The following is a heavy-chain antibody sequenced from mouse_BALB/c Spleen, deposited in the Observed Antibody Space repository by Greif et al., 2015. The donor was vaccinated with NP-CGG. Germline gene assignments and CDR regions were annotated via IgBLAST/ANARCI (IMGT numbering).Heavy chain of an antibody. J-gene: IGHJ2*01. V-gene: IGHV1-5*01. Sequence: EVQLQQSGTVLARPGASVKMSCKASGYTFTSYWMHWVKQRPGQGLEWIGAIYPGNSDTSYNQKFKGKAKLTAVTSTSTAYMELSSLTNEDSAVYYCTREEGFGYFDYWGQGTTLTVSS. CDR3: TREEGFGYFDY. CDR2: IYPGNSDT. CDR1: GYTFTSYW.